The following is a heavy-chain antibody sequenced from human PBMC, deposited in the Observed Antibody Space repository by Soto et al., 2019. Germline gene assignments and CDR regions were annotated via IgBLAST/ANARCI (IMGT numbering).Heavy chain of an antibody. CDR3: ARDGRVVVTGMDV. V-gene: IGHV3-30-3*01. CDR2: ISDDGSNK. J-gene: IGHJ6*02. CDR1: GFTFSSYA. Sequence: QVQLVESGGGVVQPGRSLRLSCAASGFTFSSYAMHWVRQAPGKGLEWVAVISDDGSNKYNADSVTGLLTISRDKSKNTLYLQTNSLRAEDTAVYYCARDGRVVVTGMDVWGQGTTVTVSS. D-gene: IGHD2-21*01.